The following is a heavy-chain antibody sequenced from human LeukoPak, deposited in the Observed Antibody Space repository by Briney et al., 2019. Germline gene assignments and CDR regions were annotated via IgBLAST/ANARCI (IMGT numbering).Heavy chain of an antibody. J-gene: IGHJ4*02. CDR3: ARGQGYTSEWLDY. CDR2: ISGFNGYT. CDR1: GNTFSNYG. V-gene: IGHV1-18*01. Sequence: GASVKVSCKASGNTFSNYGISWVRQAPGQGLEWMGWISGFNGYTRYAQNLQGRVTMTTDTSTSTAYMELRSLISDDTAVYYCARGQGYTSEWLDYWGQGTLVTVSS. D-gene: IGHD6-19*01.